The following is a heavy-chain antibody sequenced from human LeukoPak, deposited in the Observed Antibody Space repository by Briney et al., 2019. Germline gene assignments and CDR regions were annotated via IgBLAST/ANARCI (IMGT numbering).Heavy chain of an antibody. D-gene: IGHD2-15*01. Sequence: SETLSLTCAVSGGSISSGGYSWSWIRQPPGKGLEWIGYIYHSGSTYYNPSLKSRVTISVDRSKNQFSLNLSSVTAADTAVYYCARSLGYCSGGSCYEGAFDYWGQGTLVTVSS. CDR2: IYHSGST. CDR3: ARSLGYCSGGSCYEGAFDY. J-gene: IGHJ4*02. CDR1: GGSISSGGYS. V-gene: IGHV4-30-2*01.